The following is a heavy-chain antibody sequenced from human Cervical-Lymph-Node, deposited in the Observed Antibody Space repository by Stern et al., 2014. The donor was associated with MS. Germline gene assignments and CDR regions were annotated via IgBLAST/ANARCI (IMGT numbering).Heavy chain of an antibody. J-gene: IGHJ5*02. Sequence: VQLVESGGGLVKPGESLRLSCAASGFTFSDYYMSWLRQAPGKGLEWVSYIDARGTIIYYADSVKGRFTISSDNSNDSLYLQLNSLSAEDTAVYYCARTRYDFRSGYYGWFDPWGQGTLVTVSS. CDR2: IDARGTII. V-gene: IGHV3-11*01. D-gene: IGHD3-3*01. CDR1: GFTFSDYY. CDR3: ARTRYDFRSGYYGWFDP.